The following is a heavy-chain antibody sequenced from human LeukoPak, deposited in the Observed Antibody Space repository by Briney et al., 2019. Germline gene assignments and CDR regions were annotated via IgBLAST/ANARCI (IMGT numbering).Heavy chain of an antibody. D-gene: IGHD6-13*01. CDR1: GFTFSSYS. V-gene: IGHV3-30*04. CDR3: ARGQQLPLRKSNWFDP. CDR2: TSFDGGVK. Sequence: PAGGSLRLSCAVSGFTFSSYSMQWVRQAPGEGLEWVAVTSFDGGVKFYADSVKGRFTISRDNSQNTLFLQMNSLRIEDTAVYYCARGQQLPLRKSNWFDPWGQGTLVTVSS. J-gene: IGHJ5*02.